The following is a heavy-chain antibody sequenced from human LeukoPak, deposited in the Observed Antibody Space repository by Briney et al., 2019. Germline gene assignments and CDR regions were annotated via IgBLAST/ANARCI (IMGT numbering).Heavy chain of an antibody. CDR1: GGSITSYY. Sequence: SETLSLTCTVSGGSITSYYWSWIRQSAGKGLEWIGRIYITGSTTYNPSLKSRVTMSLDTSKNQFSLKLSSVTAADTAVYYCVTSSSWYSRGPAWDYWGQGTLVTVSS. CDR2: IYITGST. J-gene: IGHJ4*02. CDR3: VTSSSWYSRGPAWDY. D-gene: IGHD6-13*01. V-gene: IGHV4-4*07.